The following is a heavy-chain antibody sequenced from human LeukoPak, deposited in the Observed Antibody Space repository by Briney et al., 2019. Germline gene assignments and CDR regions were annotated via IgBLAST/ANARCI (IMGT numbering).Heavy chain of an antibody. V-gene: IGHV3-74*01. CDR3: ARDGAGSSLYMDV. J-gene: IGHJ6*03. D-gene: IGHD6-6*01. CDR1: GFTFSSYW. CDR2: INSDGSRT. Sequence: PGGSLRLSCAASGFTFSSYWMHWVRQAPGKGLVWVSRINSDGSRTSYADSVKGRFTISRDNAKNTLYLQMNSLRAEDTAVYYCARDGAGSSLYMDVWGKGTTVTASS.